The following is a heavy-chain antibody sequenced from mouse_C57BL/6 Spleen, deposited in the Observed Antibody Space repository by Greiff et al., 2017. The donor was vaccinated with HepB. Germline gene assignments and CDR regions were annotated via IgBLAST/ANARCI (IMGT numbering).Heavy chain of an antibody. J-gene: IGHJ4*01. CDR1: GYSITSGYY. CDR3: ARDHYSNYGAMDY. V-gene: IGHV3-6*01. CDR2: ISYDGSN. Sequence: DVQLQESGPGLVKPSQSLSLTCSVTGYSITSGYYWNWIRQFPGNKLEWMGYISYDGSNNYNPSLKNRISITRDTSKNQFFLKLNSVTTEDTATYYCARDHYSNYGAMDYWGQGTSVTVSS. D-gene: IGHD2-5*01.